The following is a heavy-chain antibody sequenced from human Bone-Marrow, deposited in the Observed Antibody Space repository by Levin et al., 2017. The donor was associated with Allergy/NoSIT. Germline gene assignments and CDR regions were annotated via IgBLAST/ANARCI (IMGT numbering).Heavy chain of an antibody. D-gene: IGHD4-17*01. V-gene: IGHV4-34*01. Sequence: SQTLSLTCAVYGGSFRGYYWSWIRQPPGKGLEWIGEINHSGSTNYNPSLKSRVTISVDTSKNQFSLKLNSVTAADTAVYYCARGHPKYGFWGQGTLVTVSS. J-gene: IGHJ4*02. CDR1: GGSFRGYY. CDR2: INHSGST. CDR3: ARGHPKYGF.